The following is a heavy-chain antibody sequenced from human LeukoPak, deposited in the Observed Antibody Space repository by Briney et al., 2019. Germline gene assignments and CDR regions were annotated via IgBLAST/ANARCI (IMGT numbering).Heavy chain of an antibody. CDR3: ARDSGGDYESWVNAFDI. Sequence: SETLSPTCTVSGGSVSSGSYYWSWIRQPPGKGLEWIGYIYYSGSTNYNPSLKSRVTISVDTSKNQFSLKLSSVTAADTAVYYCARDSGGDYESWVNAFDIWGQGTMVTVSS. CDR2: IYYSGST. J-gene: IGHJ3*02. V-gene: IGHV4-61*01. D-gene: IGHD4-17*01. CDR1: GGSVSSGSYY.